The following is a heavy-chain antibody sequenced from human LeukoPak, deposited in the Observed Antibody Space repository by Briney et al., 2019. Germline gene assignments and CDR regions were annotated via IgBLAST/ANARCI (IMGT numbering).Heavy chain of an antibody. V-gene: IGHV4-61*08. CDR1: GASVSSGGYY. CDR2: IYYSGST. D-gene: IGHD3-10*01. CDR3: ARRGGSGRSFDY. J-gene: IGHJ4*02. Sequence: PSETLSLTCTVSGASVSSGGYYWSWIRQPPGKGLEWIGYIYYSGSTNFNPSLKSRVTISVDTSKNQFSPKVSSVTAADTAVYYCARRGGSGRSFDYWGQGTLVTVSS.